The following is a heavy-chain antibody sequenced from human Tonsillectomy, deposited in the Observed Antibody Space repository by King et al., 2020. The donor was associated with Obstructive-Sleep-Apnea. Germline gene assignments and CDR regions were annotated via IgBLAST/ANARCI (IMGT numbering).Heavy chain of an antibody. Sequence: VQLVESGGGLVQPGGSLGLSCAASGFTFSSYSMNWVRQAPGKGLEWVSYISSSSSTIYYEDSVKGRFTISRDNAKNSLYLQMNSRRAEDTAVYCCARAKYYYGSESYSFDYWGQGTLVTVSS. CDR3: ARAKYYYGSESYSFDY. CDR1: GFTFSSYS. D-gene: IGHD3-10*01. CDR2: ISSSSSTI. V-gene: IGHV3-48*04. J-gene: IGHJ4*02.